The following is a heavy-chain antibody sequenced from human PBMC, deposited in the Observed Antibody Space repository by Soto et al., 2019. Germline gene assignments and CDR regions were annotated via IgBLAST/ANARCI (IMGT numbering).Heavy chain of an antibody. CDR2: TYYRSKWYN. CDR3: VRGVAGPYGMDV. V-gene: IGHV6-1*01. Sequence: QTLSLTCAISGGSVSSNSAAWNWIRQSPSRGLEWLGRTYYRSKWYNDYAVSVKSRITINPDTSKNQFSLQLNSVTPEDTAVYYCVRGVAGPYGMDVSGPGPTVTVFS. D-gene: IGHD6-19*01. J-gene: IGHJ6*02. CDR1: GGSVSSNSAA.